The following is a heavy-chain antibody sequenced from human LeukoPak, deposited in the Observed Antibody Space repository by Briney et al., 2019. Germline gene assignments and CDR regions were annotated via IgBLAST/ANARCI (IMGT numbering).Heavy chain of an antibody. CDR2: ISGSGGST. J-gene: IGHJ4*02. Sequence: GGSLRLSCAASGFTFSYSSMSWVRQAPGKGLEWVSAISGSGGSTYYADSVKGRFTISRDNSKNTLYLQMNSLRAEDTAVYYCAKVSNYDFWSGYYSFDYWGQGTLVTVSS. V-gene: IGHV3-23*01. CDR1: GFTFSYSS. D-gene: IGHD3-3*01. CDR3: AKVSNYDFWSGYYSFDY.